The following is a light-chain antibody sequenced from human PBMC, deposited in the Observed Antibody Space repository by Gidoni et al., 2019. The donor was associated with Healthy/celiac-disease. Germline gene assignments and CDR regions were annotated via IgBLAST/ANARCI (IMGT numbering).Light chain of an antibody. CDR2: DAS. J-gene: IGKJ2*01. CDR3: QQRSNWPPMYT. CDR1: QSVSSY. V-gene: IGKV3-11*01. Sequence: EFVLTKSPAPLPLSPGERATLSCRASQSVSSYLAWYHQKPGLAPRLLIYDASNRATSIPARFSGSGSGTDFTLAISSLEPEDFAVYYCQQRSNWPPMYTFGQGTKLEIK.